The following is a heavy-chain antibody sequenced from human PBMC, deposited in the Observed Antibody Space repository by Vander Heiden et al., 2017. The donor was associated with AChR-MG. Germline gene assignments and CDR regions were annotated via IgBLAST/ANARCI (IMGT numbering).Heavy chain of an antibody. V-gene: IGHV4-59*01. CDR3: ARWALDFWSGPPGAFDI. D-gene: IGHD3-3*01. CDR1: GGSISSYY. Sequence: QVQLQESGPGLVKPSETLSLTCTVSGGSISSYYWSWIRQPPGKGLEWIGYIYYSGSTNYNPSLKSRVTISVDTSKNQFSLKLSSVTAADTAVYYCARWALDFWSGPPGAFDIWGQGTMVTVSS. J-gene: IGHJ3*02. CDR2: IYYSGST.